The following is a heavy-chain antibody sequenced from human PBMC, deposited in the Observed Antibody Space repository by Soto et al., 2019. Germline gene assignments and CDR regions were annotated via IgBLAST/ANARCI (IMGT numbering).Heavy chain of an antibody. CDR3: ARGEMATKLIDY. CDR1: GGSISSSSYY. D-gene: IGHD5-12*01. Sequence: PSETLSLTCTVSGGSISSSSYYWGWIRQPPGKGLEWIGSIYYSGSTYYNPSLKSRVTISVDTSKNQFSLKLSSVTAADTAVYYCARGEMATKLIDYWGQGTMVTVYS. CDR2: IYYSGST. V-gene: IGHV4-39*01. J-gene: IGHJ4*02.